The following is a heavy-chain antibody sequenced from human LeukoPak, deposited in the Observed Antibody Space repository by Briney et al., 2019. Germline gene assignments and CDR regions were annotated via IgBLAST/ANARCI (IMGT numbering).Heavy chain of an antibody. CDR2: MNPNSGNT. J-gene: IGHJ4*02. D-gene: IGHD3-10*01. Sequence: GASVKVSCKASGYTFTSYDINWVRQATGQGLEWMGWMNPNSGNTGYAQKFQGRVTMTRNTSISTAYMELSSLRSEDTAVYYCARSITMVRGVIIRGGHYFDYWGQGTLVTVSS. CDR1: GYTFTSYD. V-gene: IGHV1-8*01. CDR3: ARSITMVRGVIIRGGHYFDY.